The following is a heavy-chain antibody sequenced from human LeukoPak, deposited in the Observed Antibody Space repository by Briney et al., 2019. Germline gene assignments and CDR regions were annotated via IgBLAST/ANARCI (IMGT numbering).Heavy chain of an antibody. V-gene: IGHV3-30*02. CDR3: AKDAFGGSPYNHFLSGYYADY. CDR1: ASTVSNYG. J-gene: IGHJ4*02. CDR2: TRFNGNNK. Sequence: TGGSLRPSCAASASTVSNYGGHGDGQAPGKGLEWVTFTRFNGNNKYYIDSVKGRFTISRDNSKNTVYLQMNSLKPEDTAVYYCAKDAFGGSPYNHFLSGYYADYWGQGSLVTVSS. D-gene: IGHD3-3*01.